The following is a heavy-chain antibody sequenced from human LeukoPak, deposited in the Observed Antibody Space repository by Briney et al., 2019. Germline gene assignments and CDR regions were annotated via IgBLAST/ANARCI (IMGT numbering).Heavy chain of an antibody. J-gene: IGHJ6*02. CDR1: GFTFSSYA. D-gene: IGHD3-10*01. Sequence: GGSLRLSCAASGFTFSSYAMSWVRQAPGKGLEWVSAISGSGGSTYYADSVKGRFTISRDNSKNTLYLQMNSLRAEDTAVYYCAKDLWFGEEDYYYGMDVWGQGTTVTVSS. V-gene: IGHV3-23*01. CDR3: AKDLWFGEEDYYYGMDV. CDR2: ISGSGGST.